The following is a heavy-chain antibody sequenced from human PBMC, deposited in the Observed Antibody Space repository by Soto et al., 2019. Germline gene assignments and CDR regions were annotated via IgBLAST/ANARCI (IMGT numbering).Heavy chain of an antibody. D-gene: IGHD6-19*01. CDR3: ALAGAGAGVFDF. V-gene: IGHV1-18*01. CDR2: ISAYNGNT. CDR1: GYTFTSYG. J-gene: IGHJ3*01. Sequence: ASVKVSCEASGYTFTSYGISWVRQAPGQGLEWMGWISAYNGNTNYAQKLQGRVTMTTDTSTSTAYMELRSLRSDDTAVYYCALAGAGAGVFDFWGKGTMVTVSS.